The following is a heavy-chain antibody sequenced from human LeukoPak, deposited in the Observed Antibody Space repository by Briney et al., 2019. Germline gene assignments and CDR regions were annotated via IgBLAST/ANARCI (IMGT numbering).Heavy chain of an antibody. CDR3: VKDRGSSGWFDS. J-gene: IGHJ5*02. CDR2: ISSTGDST. D-gene: IGHD3-22*01. CDR1: GFTFSSYA. Sequence: GGSLRLSCSASGFTFSSYATHWVRQTPGKGLEHVSTISSTGDSTYYADSMKGRFTISRDNSKDTLFLQMSSLRAEDTAVYYCVKDRGSSGWFDSWGQGTLVTVSS. V-gene: IGHV3-64D*09.